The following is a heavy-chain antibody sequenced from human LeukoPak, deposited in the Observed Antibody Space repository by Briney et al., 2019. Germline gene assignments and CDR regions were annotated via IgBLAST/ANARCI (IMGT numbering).Heavy chain of an antibody. CDR3: ARMYYYDSSGYLPTDY. J-gene: IGHJ4*02. CDR2: ILPIFGTA. V-gene: IGHV1-69*13. CDR1: GGTFSSYA. Sequence: SVKVSCKASGGTFSSYAISWVRQAPAQGLEWMGGILPIFGTANYAQKFQGRVTITADESTSTAYMELSSLRSEDTAVYYCARMYYYDSSGYLPTDYWGQGTLVTVSS. D-gene: IGHD3-22*01.